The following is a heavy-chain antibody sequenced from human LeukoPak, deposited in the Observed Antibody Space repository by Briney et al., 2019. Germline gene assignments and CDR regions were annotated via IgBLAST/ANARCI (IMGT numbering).Heavy chain of an antibody. CDR3: ARSQTGYSSGWYDWYFDL. Sequence: SETLSLTCAVYGGSFSGYYWSWIRQPPGKGLEWIGEINHSGSTNYNPSLKSRVTISVDTSKNQFSLKLSSVTAADTAVYYCARSQTGYSSGWYDWYFDLWGRGTLVTVSS. V-gene: IGHV4-34*01. D-gene: IGHD6-19*01. CDR1: GGSFSGYY. J-gene: IGHJ2*01. CDR2: INHSGST.